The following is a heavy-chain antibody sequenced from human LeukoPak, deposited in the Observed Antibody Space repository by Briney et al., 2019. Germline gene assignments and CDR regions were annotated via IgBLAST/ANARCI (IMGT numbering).Heavy chain of an antibody. CDR2: ISSSSSYI. Sequence: GGSLRLSCAASGFTFSSYGMNWVRQAPGKGLEWVSSISSSSSYIYYADSVKGRFTISRDNAKNSLYLQMNSLRAEDTAVYYCARGRTTTVTKDPFDYWGQGTLVTVSS. J-gene: IGHJ4*02. D-gene: IGHD4-17*01. CDR1: GFTFSSYG. CDR3: ARGRTTTVTKDPFDY. V-gene: IGHV3-21*01.